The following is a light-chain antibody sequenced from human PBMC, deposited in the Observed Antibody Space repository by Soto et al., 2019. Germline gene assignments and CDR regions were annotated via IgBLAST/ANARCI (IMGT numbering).Light chain of an antibody. V-gene: IGLV2-8*01. CDR2: GVT. J-gene: IGLJ3*02. CDR3: YSYAGRNIWV. CDR1: GSDLGAYNF. Sequence: QAVLAQPPSASGSPGQSVTISCTGCGSDLGAYNFVSWYQQHPGKAPKLMIFGVTERPSGVPEWFSGFKSGNTASLTVSGLQADDEAVYYCYSYAGRNIWVFGGGTKLTVL.